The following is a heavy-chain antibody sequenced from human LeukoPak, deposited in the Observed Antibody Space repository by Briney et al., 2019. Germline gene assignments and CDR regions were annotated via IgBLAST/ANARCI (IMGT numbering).Heavy chain of an antibody. CDR2: INWNGGST. Sequence: GGSLRLSCAASGFTFDDYGMSWVRQAPGKGLEWVSGINWNGGSTGYADSVKGRFTISRDNAKNSLYLQMDSLRAEDTALYHCARHGDYGIVYYYYYMDVWGKGTTVTISS. CDR3: ARHGDYGIVYYYYYMDV. D-gene: IGHD4-17*01. J-gene: IGHJ6*03. V-gene: IGHV3-20*01. CDR1: GFTFDDYG.